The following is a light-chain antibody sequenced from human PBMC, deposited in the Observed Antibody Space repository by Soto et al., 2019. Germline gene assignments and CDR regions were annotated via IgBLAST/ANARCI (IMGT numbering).Light chain of an antibody. CDR2: KAS. CDR3: QQYDVYST. V-gene: IGKV1-5*03. Sequence: GGTVTITCRASQSISSWLAWYQQKPGIAPKLLIYKASTLQSGVPSRFSGSGYGTVFTLTISSLQPDDSATYYCQQYDVYSTFGQGTKVDIK. J-gene: IGKJ1*01. CDR1: QSISSW.